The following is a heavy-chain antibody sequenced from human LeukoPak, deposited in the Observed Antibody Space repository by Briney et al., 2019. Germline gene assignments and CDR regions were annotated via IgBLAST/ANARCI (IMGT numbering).Heavy chain of an antibody. V-gene: IGHV3-53*01. CDR3: ARHPSNADWHYDL. Sequence: GGSLRLSCAASGFTVNSNYMTWVRQASGKGLEWVSVIYSGGSTYYADSVKARFTVSRDISKNTLYLQMNSLRAEDTAVYYCARHPSNADWHYDLWGRGTLVTVSS. J-gene: IGHJ2*01. D-gene: IGHD2-2*01. CDR1: GFTVNSNY. CDR2: IYSGGST.